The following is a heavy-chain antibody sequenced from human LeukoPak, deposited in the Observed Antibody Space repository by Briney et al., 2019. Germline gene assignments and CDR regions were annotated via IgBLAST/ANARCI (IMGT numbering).Heavy chain of an antibody. Sequence: GGSLRLSCAASGFSFSDYSMNWVRQAPGKGLEWVSYIRSRSTSIYYADSLKGRFTISRDNAKNSVYLQMNSLSPEDTAVYYCARLGSHGYYYDGMDVWGQGTTVTVSS. J-gene: IGHJ6*02. CDR3: ARLGSHGYYYDGMDV. CDR2: IRSRSTSI. D-gene: IGHD3-16*01. V-gene: IGHV3-48*04. CDR1: GFSFSDYS.